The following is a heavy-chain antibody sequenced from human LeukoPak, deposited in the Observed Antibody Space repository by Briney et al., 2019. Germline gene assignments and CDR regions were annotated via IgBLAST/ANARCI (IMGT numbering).Heavy chain of an antibody. D-gene: IGHD4-17*01. Sequence: GGSLRLSCAASGFTVSSNYMSWVRQAPGKGLEWVSVIYSGGSTYYADSVKGRFTISRDNSKNTLYLQMNSLRAEDTAVYYCARERAPGPRRDYGAVGYWGQGTLVTVSS. CDR1: GFTVSSNY. CDR3: ARERAPGPRRDYGAVGY. CDR2: IYSGGST. V-gene: IGHV3-53*01. J-gene: IGHJ4*02.